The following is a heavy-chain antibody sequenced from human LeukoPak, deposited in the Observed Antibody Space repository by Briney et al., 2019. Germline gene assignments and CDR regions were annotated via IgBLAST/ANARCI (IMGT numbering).Heavy chain of an antibody. Sequence: NPGGSLRLSCAASGFTVSSDYMSWVRQAPGKGLEWVSSISSSSSYIYYTDSVKGRFTISRDNAKNSLYLQMNSLRAEDTAMYYCARDAGAGWELLGRNDYWGQGTLVTVSS. V-gene: IGHV3-21*01. J-gene: IGHJ4*02. D-gene: IGHD1-26*01. CDR2: ISSSSSYI. CDR3: ARDAGAGWELLGRNDY. CDR1: GFTVSSDY.